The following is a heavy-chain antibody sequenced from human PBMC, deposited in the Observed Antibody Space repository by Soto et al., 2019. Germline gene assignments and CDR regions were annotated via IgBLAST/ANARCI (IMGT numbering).Heavy chain of an antibody. D-gene: IGHD4-17*01. CDR3: ARHRKVDGDYPELDYYYYYMDV. V-gene: IGHV4-59*08. CDR1: GGSISSYY. CDR2: IYYSGST. Sequence: SETLSLTCTVSGGSISSYYWSWIRQPPGKGLEWIGYIYYSGSTNYNPSLKSRVTISVDTSKNQFSLKLSSVTAADTAVYYCARHRKVDGDYPELDYYYYYMDVWGKGTTVTVSS. J-gene: IGHJ6*03.